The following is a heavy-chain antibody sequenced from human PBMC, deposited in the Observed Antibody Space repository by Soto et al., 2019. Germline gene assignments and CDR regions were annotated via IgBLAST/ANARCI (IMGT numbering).Heavy chain of an antibody. CDR1: GASISSEQS. D-gene: IGHD6-19*01. CDR3: ARRFGWWAIDQ. J-gene: IGHJ1*01. CDR2: IHHSGST. Sequence: QMQLQESGPGLVKPSETLSLTCAVSGASISSEQSWSWVRQPPGKGLEGIGEIHHSGSTNNNPSLKSXXTXSXXKAKNQFTLMLSSVTAADTAVYYCARRFGWWAIDQWGQGTLVTVSS. V-gene: IGHV4-4*02.